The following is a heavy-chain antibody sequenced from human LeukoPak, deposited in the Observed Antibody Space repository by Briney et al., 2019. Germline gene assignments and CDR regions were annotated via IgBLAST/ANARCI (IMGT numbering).Heavy chain of an antibody. Sequence: SETLSLTCTASGDSISNYFWSWIRQPAGKGLEWIGRIYTSGSTDYNPSLRSRVTMSVDTSKNQFSLKLWSVTAADTAVYYCARESKSYDGSGFYHDSWGQGTLVTVSS. J-gene: IGHJ4*02. CDR3: ARESKSYDGSGFYHDS. D-gene: IGHD3-22*01. CDR2: IYTSGST. CDR1: GDSISNYF. V-gene: IGHV4-4*07.